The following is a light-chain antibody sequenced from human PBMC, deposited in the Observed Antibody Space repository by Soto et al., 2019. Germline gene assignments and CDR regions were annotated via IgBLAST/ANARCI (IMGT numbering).Light chain of an antibody. CDR2: NSS. Sequence: EIVLTQSPGTLSLSPGERATLSCRASQSVRINYLAWYQQKPGQAPRLLIYNSSTRATGIPDRFSGSGSGTDFTLTISRLEPEDFALYYCQQYRDLPQTFGQGTKVDIK. CDR1: QSVRINY. V-gene: IGKV3-20*01. J-gene: IGKJ1*01. CDR3: QQYRDLPQT.